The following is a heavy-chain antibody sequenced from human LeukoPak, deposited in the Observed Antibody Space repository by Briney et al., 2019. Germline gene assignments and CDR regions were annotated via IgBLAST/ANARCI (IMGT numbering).Heavy chain of an antibody. CDR2: ISGSGGST. V-gene: IGHV3-23*01. CDR1: GFTFSSYA. D-gene: IGHD6-19*01. Sequence: GGSLRLSCAASGFTFSSYAMSWVRQAPGKGLEWVSAISGSGGSTYYADSVKGRFTISRDNSKNTLYLQMNSLRAEDTAVYYCAKSPTRTVAEDLDYWGQGTLVTVSS. CDR3: AKSPTRTVAEDLDY. J-gene: IGHJ4*02.